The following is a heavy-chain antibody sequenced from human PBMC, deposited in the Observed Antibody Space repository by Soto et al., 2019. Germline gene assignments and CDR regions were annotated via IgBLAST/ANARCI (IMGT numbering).Heavy chain of an antibody. V-gene: IGHV4-34*01. CDR2: INHSGST. D-gene: IGHD4-17*01. J-gene: IGHJ4*02. CDR3: ARGWYGDFEY. Sequence: SETLSLTCAVYGGSFSGYYGSWIRQPPGKGLEWIGEINHSGSTNYNPSLKSRVTISVDTSKNQFSLKLSSVTAADTAVYYCARGWYGDFEYWGQGTLVTVSS. CDR1: GGSFSGYY.